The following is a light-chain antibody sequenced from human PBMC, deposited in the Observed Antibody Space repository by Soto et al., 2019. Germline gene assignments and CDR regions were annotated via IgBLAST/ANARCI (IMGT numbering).Light chain of an antibody. CDR2: EVS. Sequence: QSVLTQPPSASGSPGQSVTISCTGTSSDVGGYNYVSWYQQHPGKAPKLMIYEVSKRPSGVPDRFSGSKSGNTASLTVSGLQVEDEADYYCSSYTTTNTLVFGGGTKLTVL. V-gene: IGLV2-8*01. J-gene: IGLJ3*02. CDR3: SSYTTTNTLV. CDR1: SSDVGGYNY.